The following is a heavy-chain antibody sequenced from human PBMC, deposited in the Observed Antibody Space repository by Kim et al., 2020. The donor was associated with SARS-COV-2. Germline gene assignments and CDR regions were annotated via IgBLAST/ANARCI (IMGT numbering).Heavy chain of an antibody. Sequence: KGRFTISRDNSKNTLYLQMSSLRAEDTAVYYCVKGLRKWLRLSLGAFDIWGQGTMVTVSS. V-gene: IGHV3-64D*06. D-gene: IGHD5-12*01. J-gene: IGHJ3*02. CDR3: VKGLRKWLRLSLGAFDI.